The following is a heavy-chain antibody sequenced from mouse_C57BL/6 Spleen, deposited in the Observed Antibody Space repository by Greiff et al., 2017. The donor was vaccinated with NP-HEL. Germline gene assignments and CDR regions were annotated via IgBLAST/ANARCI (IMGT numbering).Heavy chain of an antibody. J-gene: IGHJ3*01. Sequence: EVQLQQSGPELVKPGASVKISCKASGYTFTDYYMNWVKQSHGKSLEWIGDINPNNGGTSYNQKFKGKATLTVDKSSSTAYMELRSLTSEDSAVYYCARGEDGSHAYWGQGTLVTVSA. CDR2: INPNNGGT. CDR1: GYTFTDYY. V-gene: IGHV1-26*01. D-gene: IGHD1-1*01. CDR3: ARGEDGSHAY.